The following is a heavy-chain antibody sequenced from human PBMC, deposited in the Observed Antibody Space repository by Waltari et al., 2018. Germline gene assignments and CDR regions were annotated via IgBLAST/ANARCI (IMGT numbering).Heavy chain of an antibody. V-gene: IGHV4-38-2*01. CDR3: ATTMTLGAKFDY. CDR1: GYSISSGYY. D-gene: IGHD3-22*01. J-gene: IGHJ4*02. CDR2: IYHSGST. Sequence: QVQLQESGPGLVKPSETLSLTCAVSGYSISSGYYWGWIRQPPGKGLEWIGSIYHSGSTYYNPSLKSRVTISVDTSKNQFSLKLSSVTAADTAVYYWATTMTLGAKFDYWGQGTLVTVSS.